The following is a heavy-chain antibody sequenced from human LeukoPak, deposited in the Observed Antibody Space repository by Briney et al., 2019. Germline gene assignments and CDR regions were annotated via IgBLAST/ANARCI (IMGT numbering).Heavy chain of an antibody. D-gene: IGHD2-15*01. Sequence: GGSLRLSCAASGFTFSSYAMSWVRQAPGKGLEWVSAISGSGGSTYYAGSVKSRFTVSRDNSKNTLYLQMNSLRAEDTAVYYCAKGIGYCSGGSCYWGYFDYWGQGTLVTVSS. CDR1: GFTFSSYA. CDR2: ISGSGGST. CDR3: AKGIGYCSGGSCYWGYFDY. J-gene: IGHJ4*02. V-gene: IGHV3-23*01.